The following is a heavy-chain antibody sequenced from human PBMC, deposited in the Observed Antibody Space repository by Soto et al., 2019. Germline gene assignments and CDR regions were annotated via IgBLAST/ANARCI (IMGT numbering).Heavy chain of an antibody. CDR2: XXSXXSX. D-gene: IGHD1-7*01. CDR3: ARDIPNNWNYVYFGY. V-gene: IGHV3-53*01. J-gene: IGHJ4*02. Sequence: SLRLSCAASGFTVSSNYMSWVLQAPGKGLEWVSVXXSXXSXXXXXSXXGRFTISRDNSKNTLYLQMNSLRAEDTAVYYCARDIPNNWNYVYFGYWGQGTLVTVSS. CDR1: GFTVSSNY.